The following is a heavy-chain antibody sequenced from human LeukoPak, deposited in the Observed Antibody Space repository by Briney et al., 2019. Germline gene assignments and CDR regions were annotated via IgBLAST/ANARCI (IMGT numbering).Heavy chain of an antibody. J-gene: IGHJ4*02. Sequence: PSETLSLTCTVSGGSISSHYWSWIRQPPGKGLEWIGYIYYSGSTNYNPSLKSRVTISVDTSKNQFSLKLSSVTAADTAVYYCARDNPSFFGHYFDYWGQGTLVTVSS. CDR2: IYYSGST. V-gene: IGHV4-59*11. CDR1: GGSISSHY. CDR3: ARDNPSFFGHYFDY. D-gene: IGHD3-10*01.